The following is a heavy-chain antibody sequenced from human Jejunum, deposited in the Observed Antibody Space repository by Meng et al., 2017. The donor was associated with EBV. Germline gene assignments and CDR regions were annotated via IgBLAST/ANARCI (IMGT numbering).Heavy chain of an antibody. CDR1: GFTLSDHW. D-gene: IGHD1-26*01. CDR3: TRAGYYRFDY. CDR2: INPDGRTI. Sequence: VQPVESGGGLVSPGGSLSLSCAASGFTLSDHWIHWVRQAPGEGLMWVSRINPDGRTINYGDSVKGRFTISRDNAKNTVYLQMNSLRAEDTAVYYCTRAGYYRFDYWGQGALVTVSS. J-gene: IGHJ4*02. V-gene: IGHV3-74*01.